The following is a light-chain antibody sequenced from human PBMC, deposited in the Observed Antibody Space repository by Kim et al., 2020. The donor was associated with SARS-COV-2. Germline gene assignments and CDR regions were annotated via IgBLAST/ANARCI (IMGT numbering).Light chain of an antibody. V-gene: IGKV2-28*01. Sequence: IVMTQSPLSLPVTPGEPASISCRSSQSLLHSNGNTYLDWYLQRPGRSPQLLIYQSSNRASGVPDRFIGSGSGTDFTLKISRVEAEDVGIYYCMQALQTPRVFGQGTKLEI. CDR3: MQALQTPRV. CDR1: QSLLHSNGNTY. CDR2: QSS. J-gene: IGKJ2*01.